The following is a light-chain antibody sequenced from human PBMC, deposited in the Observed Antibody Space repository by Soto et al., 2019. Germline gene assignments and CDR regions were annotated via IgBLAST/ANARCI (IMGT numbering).Light chain of an antibody. V-gene: IGKV3-15*01. Sequence: QSPATLSVSPGDRVTLSCRASQSVTTNLAWYQQKPGQAPRLLIYGASTRAPRIPARFSGSGSVTEFTLTISSLQSEDFAVYYCQQYNIWPPITFGQGTRLEIK. CDR3: QQYNIWPPIT. J-gene: IGKJ5*01. CDR1: QSVTTN. CDR2: GAS.